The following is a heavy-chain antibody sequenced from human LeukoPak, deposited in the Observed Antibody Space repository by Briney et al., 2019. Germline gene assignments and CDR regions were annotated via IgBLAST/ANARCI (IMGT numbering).Heavy chain of an antibody. J-gene: IGHJ6*03. CDR1: GFTFRGFG. V-gene: IGHV3-30*02. CDR2: IRSDGTID. D-gene: IGHD4-11*01. Sequence: GGSLRLSCAASGFTFRGFGLHWVRQAPGKGLEWVALIRSDGTIDTYADSVKDRFTISRDNSKSTLYLQMNSLRAEDTAAYYCAKMWGASNHYYYIDVWGEGTTVTVSS. CDR3: AKMWGASNHYYYIDV.